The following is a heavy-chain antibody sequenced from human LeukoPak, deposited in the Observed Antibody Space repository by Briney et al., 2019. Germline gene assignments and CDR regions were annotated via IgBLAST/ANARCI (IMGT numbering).Heavy chain of an antibody. J-gene: IGHJ5*02. D-gene: IGHD6-13*01. CDR1: GFTFDDYG. CDR3: AKSGGFNIAAARFDP. Sequence: TGGSLRLSCAASGFTFDDYGMSWVRQAPGKGLEWVSLISGSGGSTYYADSVKGRFTISRDNSKNTLYLQMNSLRAEDTAVYYCAKSGGFNIAAARFDPWGQGTLVTVSS. CDR2: ISGSGGST. V-gene: IGHV3-23*01.